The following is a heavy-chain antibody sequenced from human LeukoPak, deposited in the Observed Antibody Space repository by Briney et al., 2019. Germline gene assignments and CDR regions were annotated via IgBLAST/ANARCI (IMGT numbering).Heavy chain of an antibody. Sequence: PGGSLRLSCAASGFTFSNYEMNWVRQAPGKGLEWVSYISGSAGTLYYADSVKGRFTTSRDNAKKSLYLQMNSLRAEGTAVYYCAREGNWNNFDYWGQGTLVTVSS. CDR2: ISGSAGTL. D-gene: IGHD1-1*01. J-gene: IGHJ4*02. V-gene: IGHV3-48*03. CDR1: GFTFSNYE. CDR3: AREGNWNNFDY.